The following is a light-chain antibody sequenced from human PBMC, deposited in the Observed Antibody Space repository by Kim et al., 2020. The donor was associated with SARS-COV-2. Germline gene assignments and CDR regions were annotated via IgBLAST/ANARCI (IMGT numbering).Light chain of an antibody. CDR1: ELNVGTQG. V-gene: IGLV10-54*01. CDR2: RNN. CDR3: AAWDLSLSTWV. Sequence: QAATLTCSADELNVGTQGTAWLQQHQGQPPKLLSYRNNHRPSGISERFSASRTRNTASLTITGLQPEDEADYCCAAWDLSLSTWVFGGGTQLTVL. J-gene: IGLJ3*02.